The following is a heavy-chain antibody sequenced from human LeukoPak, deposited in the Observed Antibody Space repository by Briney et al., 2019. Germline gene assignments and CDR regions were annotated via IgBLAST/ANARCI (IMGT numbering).Heavy chain of an antibody. CDR3: TRDKYYYDTSGSNPVFDY. J-gene: IGHJ4*02. D-gene: IGHD3-22*01. V-gene: IGHV4-61*02. CDR1: GGSISSGSYY. CDR2: MFTSGST. Sequence: PSETLSLTCTVSGGSISSGSYYWSWIRQPAGKGLEWIGRMFTSGSTNYNPSLKSRVTISVDTSKNQFSLKLTSVTAADTAVYYCTRDKYYYDTSGSNPVFDYWSQGTLVTVSS.